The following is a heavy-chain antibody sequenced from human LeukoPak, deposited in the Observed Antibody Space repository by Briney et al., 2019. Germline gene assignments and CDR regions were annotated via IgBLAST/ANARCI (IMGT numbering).Heavy chain of an antibody. D-gene: IGHD6-6*01. Sequence: GGSLRLSCSASGFTSNRFYLHWVRQAPGKGLEFVSHISSNGATTYYADSVKGRFTISRDNSTATLYLQMSSLRADDTAVYYCVKDRSIAAPNNDFFDSWGQGALVTVSS. CDR3: VKDRSIAAPNNDFFDS. CDR1: GFTSNRFY. J-gene: IGHJ4*02. CDR2: ISSNGATT. V-gene: IGHV3-64D*06.